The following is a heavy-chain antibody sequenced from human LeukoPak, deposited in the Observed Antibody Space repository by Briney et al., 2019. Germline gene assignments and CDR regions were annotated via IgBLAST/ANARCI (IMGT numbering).Heavy chain of an antibody. CDR1: GFTFGTYW. J-gene: IGHJ4*02. Sequence: GGSLRLSCAASGFTFGTYWMSWVRQAPGKGLEWVANINGDGSEKYFAGSVKGRFTISRDNARNSLFLQMNSLRAEDTAVYYCARARYCWSGNCYKDYWGQGSLVTVSS. D-gene: IGHD2-15*01. V-gene: IGHV3-7*01. CDR2: INGDGSEK. CDR3: ARARYCWSGNCYKDY.